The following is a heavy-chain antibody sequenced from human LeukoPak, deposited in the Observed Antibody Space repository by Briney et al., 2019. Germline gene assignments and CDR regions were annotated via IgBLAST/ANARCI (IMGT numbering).Heavy chain of an antibody. J-gene: IGHJ4*02. V-gene: IGHV1-8*01. D-gene: IGHD5-18*01. Sequence: GASVKVSCKASGYTFTSYDINWVRQATGQGLEWMGWMNPNSGNTGYAQKFQGRVTMTRNTSISTAYMELNSLRSEDTAVYYCARAEAAMGYFDYWGQGTLVTVSS. CDR2: MNPNSGNT. CDR1: GYTFTSYD. CDR3: ARAEAAMGYFDY.